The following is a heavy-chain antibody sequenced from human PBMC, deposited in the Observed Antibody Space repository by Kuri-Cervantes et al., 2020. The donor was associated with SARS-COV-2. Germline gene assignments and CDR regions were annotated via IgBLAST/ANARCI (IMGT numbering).Heavy chain of an antibody. CDR1: GGSVSSGSYY. J-gene: IGHJ4*02. Sequence: SETLSLTCTVSGGSVSSGSYYWSWIRQPPGKGLEWIGYIYYSGSTNYNPSLKSRVTISVDTSKNQFSLKLSSVTAADTAVNYCARGTNIAAADTLDYWGQGTLVTVSS. CDR3: ARGTNIAAADTLDY. CDR2: IYYSGST. V-gene: IGHV4-61*01. D-gene: IGHD6-13*01.